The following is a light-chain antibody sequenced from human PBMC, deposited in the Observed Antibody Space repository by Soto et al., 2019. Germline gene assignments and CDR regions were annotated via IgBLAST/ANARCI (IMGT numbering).Light chain of an antibody. V-gene: IGLV1-40*01. CDR3: QSYDSSLSGPYV. J-gene: IGLJ1*01. CDR1: SSNIGAGYD. CDR2: GNS. Sequence: QPVLTQPPSVSGAPGQRVTISCTGSSSNIGAGYDVHWYQQLPGTAPKLLMYGNSNRPSGVPDRFSGSKSGTSASLAITGLQAEDEADYYCQSYDSSLSGPYVFGTGTKVTVL.